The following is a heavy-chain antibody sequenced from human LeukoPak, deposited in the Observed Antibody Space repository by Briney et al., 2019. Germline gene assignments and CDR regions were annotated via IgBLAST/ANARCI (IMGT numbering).Heavy chain of an antibody. V-gene: IGHV1-8*01. D-gene: IGHD3-22*01. Sequence: GASVKVSCKASGYTFTSYDFSWVRQATGQGLEWMGWMNPNSGNTGYAQKFQGRVTMTRNTSISTAYMELSSLRSEDTAVYYCARVGDSSWFDYWGQGTLVTVSS. CDR2: MNPNSGNT. CDR1: GYTFTSYD. J-gene: IGHJ4*02. CDR3: ARVGDSSWFDY.